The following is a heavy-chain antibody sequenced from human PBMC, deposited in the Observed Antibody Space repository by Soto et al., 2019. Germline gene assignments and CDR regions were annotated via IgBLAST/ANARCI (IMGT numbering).Heavy chain of an antibody. Sequence: ASVKVSCKASGYTFNFYGITWVRQAPGQGLEWRGWISGFNGNTNYAADLQGRVTMTTDTSTSTAYMELRGLRSDDTAVYYCARIGVSSGHESPDFDSWGQGTLVTVSS. CDR2: ISGFNGNT. CDR1: GYTFNFYG. V-gene: IGHV1-18*01. J-gene: IGHJ4*02. D-gene: IGHD3-16*01. CDR3: ARIGVSSGHESPDFDS.